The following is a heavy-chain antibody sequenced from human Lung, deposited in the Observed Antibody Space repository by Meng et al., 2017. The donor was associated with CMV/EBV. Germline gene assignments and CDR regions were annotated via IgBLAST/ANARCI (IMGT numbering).Heavy chain of an antibody. CDR1: GFTFSSYS. V-gene: IGHV3-21*01. Sequence: SCAASGFTFSSYSMNWVRQAPGKGLEWVSSISSSGTYIYYADSVKGRFTISRDNAQNSLYLQMNSLRAEDTAVYYCARDVSPRSSAYFAIYYFYALDVWXQGTXVNGAS. CDR2: ISSSGTYI. CDR3: ARDVSPRSSAYFAIYYFYALDV. J-gene: IGHJ6*02. D-gene: IGHD2-21*01.